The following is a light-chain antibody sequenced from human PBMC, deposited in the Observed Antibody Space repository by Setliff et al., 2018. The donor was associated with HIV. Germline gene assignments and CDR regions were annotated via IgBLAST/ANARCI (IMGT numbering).Light chain of an antibody. CDR3: QVWDSSSGLYL. CDR1: NRGSKS. CDR2: YDS. J-gene: IGLJ1*01. V-gene: IGLV3-21*04. Sequence: QPSVSVAPGKKARIKSGGNNRGSKSVHWYQQKPGQAPVLVIYYDSDRPSGIPERFSGSNSGNTATLTITRVEAGEEADYYCQVWDSSSGLYLFGTGTKVTVL.